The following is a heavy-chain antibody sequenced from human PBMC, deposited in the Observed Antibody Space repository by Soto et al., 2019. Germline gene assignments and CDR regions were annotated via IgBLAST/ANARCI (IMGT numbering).Heavy chain of an antibody. Sequence: SETLSLTCTVSDGSISSSNLCICFRPPPGKGLEWIGEIYHSGSTNYNPSLKSRVTISVDKSKNQFSLKLSSVTAADTAVYYCARQSRGDYYDSSGSIEYWGQGTLVTVSS. CDR2: IYHSGST. V-gene: IGHV4-4*02. J-gene: IGHJ4*02. D-gene: IGHD3-22*01. CDR3: ARQSRGDYYDSSGSIEY. CDR1: DGSISSSNL.